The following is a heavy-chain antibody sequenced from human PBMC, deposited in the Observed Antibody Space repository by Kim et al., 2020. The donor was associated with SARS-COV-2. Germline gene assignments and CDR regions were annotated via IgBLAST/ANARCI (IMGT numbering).Heavy chain of an antibody. CDR3: AGTARGANFDY. V-gene: IGHV4-4*09. D-gene: IGHD1-26*01. Sequence: YNPTLRSRVTITVDTSKNQCSLKLSSVTAADTAVYYCAGTARGANFDYWGRGALVTVSS. J-gene: IGHJ4*02.